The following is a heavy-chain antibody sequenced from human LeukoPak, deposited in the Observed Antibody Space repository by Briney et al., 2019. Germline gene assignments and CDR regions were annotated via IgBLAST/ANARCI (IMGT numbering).Heavy chain of an antibody. CDR1: GGTFSNYA. Sequence: GSSVKVSCKASGGTFSNYAISWVRQATGQGLEWMGWMNPNSGTTGYAQKFQGRVTMTRSTSTSTAYMELSSLRFEDTAVYYCTRSVRNGHIDYWGQGTLVTVSS. J-gene: IGHJ4*02. CDR3: TRSVRNGHIDY. D-gene: IGHD2-21*01. CDR2: MNPNSGTT. V-gene: IGHV1-8*02.